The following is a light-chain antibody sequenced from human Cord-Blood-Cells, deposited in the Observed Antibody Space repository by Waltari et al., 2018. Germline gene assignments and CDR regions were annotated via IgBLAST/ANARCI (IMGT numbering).Light chain of an antibody. J-gene: IGKJ4*01. V-gene: IGKV3-11*01. CDR2: DAS. Sequence: DIVLKQPPVTLSLSAGQRANLPCRASQSVSSYLAWYQQKPGQAPRLLIYDASNRATGIPARFSGSGSRTDFTLTISSLEPEDFAVYYCQQRSNWPLTFGGGTKVEIK. CDR3: QQRSNWPLT. CDR1: QSVSSY.